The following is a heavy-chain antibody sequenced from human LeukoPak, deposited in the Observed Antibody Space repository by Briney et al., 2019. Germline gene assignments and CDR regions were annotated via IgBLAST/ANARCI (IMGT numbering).Heavy chain of an antibody. D-gene: IGHD6-19*01. J-gene: IGHJ5*02. Sequence: ASVKVSCKASGYTFTGYYMHWVRQAPGQGLEWMGWISAYNGNTNYAQKLQGRVTMTTDTSTSTAYMELRSLRSDDTAVYYCARDRSDGSGWFRRDPNWFDPWGQGTLVTVSS. V-gene: IGHV1-18*01. CDR2: ISAYNGNT. CDR1: GYTFTGYY. CDR3: ARDRSDGSGWFRRDPNWFDP.